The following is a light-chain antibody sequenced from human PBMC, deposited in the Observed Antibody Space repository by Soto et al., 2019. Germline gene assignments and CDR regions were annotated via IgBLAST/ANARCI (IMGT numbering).Light chain of an antibody. CDR3: QQYCSSPT. CDR1: QSVSSTY. V-gene: IGKV3-20*01. J-gene: IGKJ1*01. CDR2: GAS. Sequence: EIVLTQSPGTLSLSPGERATLSCRASQSVSSTYVAWYQQKPGQPPSLLIHGASSRAAGIPDRFSGSGSGTDFNLTISRLEPEDFAFYYCQQYCSSPTFGQGTKVEIK.